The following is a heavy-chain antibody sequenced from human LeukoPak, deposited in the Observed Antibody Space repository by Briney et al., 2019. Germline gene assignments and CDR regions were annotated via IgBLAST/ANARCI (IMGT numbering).Heavy chain of an antibody. CDR2: INPSGGST. Sequence: GASVKVSCKASGYTFTNYYIHWVRQAPGQGLEWMGIINPSGGSTSYAQKFQGRVIMTRDTSTSTVYMELSSLRSDDTAVYYCARDRVVVPAGPIGYFYYYMDVWGKGTTVTVSS. J-gene: IGHJ6*03. V-gene: IGHV1-46*01. CDR1: GYTFTNYY. CDR3: ARDRVVVPAGPIGYFYYYMDV. D-gene: IGHD2-2*01.